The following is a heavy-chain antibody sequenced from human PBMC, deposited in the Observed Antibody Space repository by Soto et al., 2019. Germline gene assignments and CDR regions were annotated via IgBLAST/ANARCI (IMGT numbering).Heavy chain of an antibody. CDR1: GGSFSGYY. CDR2: INHSGST. J-gene: IGHJ4*02. CDR3: ARVRTYYDYVWGSYRPYYFDY. D-gene: IGHD3-16*02. Sequence: TSETLSLTCAVYGGSFSGYYWSWIRQPPGKGLEWIGEINHSGSTNYNPSLKSRVTISVDTSKNQFSLKLSSVTAADTAVYYCARVRTYYDYVWGSYRPYYFDYWGQGTLVTVSS. V-gene: IGHV4-34*01.